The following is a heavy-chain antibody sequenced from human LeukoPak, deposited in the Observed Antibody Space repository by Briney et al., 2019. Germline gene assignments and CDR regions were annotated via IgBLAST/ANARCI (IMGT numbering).Heavy chain of an antibody. J-gene: IGHJ4*02. V-gene: IGHV3-21*01. CDR1: GFTFSSNS. CDR2: ISSSSSYI. D-gene: IGHD3-22*01. Sequence: GASLRLSCAASGFTFSSNSMNWVRQAPGKGLEWVSSISSSSSYIYYADSVKGRFTISRDNAKNSLYLQMNSLRAEDTAVYYCARDLVDYYDSSGYYLYWGQGTLVTVSS. CDR3: ARDLVDYYDSSGYYLY.